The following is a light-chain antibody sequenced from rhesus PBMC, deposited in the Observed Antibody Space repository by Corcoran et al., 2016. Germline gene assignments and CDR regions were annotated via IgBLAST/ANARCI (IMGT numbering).Light chain of an antibody. V-gene: IGKV1-18*01. CDR2: AAS. Sequence: DIQMNQSPSSLSASVGDKVTITCRASQGISSWLAWYQQKPGETPKLLIYAASGLQSGIPSRFSGSGAGTDFTLTSRSLQSEDCATYYCQHYYSTPPSFGQGTKVEIK. J-gene: IGKJ2*01. CDR1: QGISSW. CDR3: QHYYSTPPS.